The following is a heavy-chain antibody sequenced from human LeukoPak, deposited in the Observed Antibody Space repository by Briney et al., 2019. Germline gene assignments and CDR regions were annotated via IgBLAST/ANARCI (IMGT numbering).Heavy chain of an antibody. CDR2: ISYIGST. J-gene: IGHJ3*02. V-gene: IGHV4-59*11. Sequence: SETLSLTCAVSDDSFSSHYWTWIRQPPGKGLEWIGYISYIGSTNYNPSLKSRVTISIDTSKNQFSLKLSSVTAADTAVYYCARDLITVTKGFDIWGQGTMVSVSS. CDR1: DDSFSSHY. D-gene: IGHD4-17*01. CDR3: ARDLITVTKGFDI.